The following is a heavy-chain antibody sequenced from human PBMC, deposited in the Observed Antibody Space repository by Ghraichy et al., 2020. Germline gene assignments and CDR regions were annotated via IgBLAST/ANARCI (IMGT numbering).Heavy chain of an antibody. D-gene: IGHD1-26*01. CDR1: GGSISSGGYY. J-gene: IGHJ4*02. CDR3: ARDGPATASTTYFDY. V-gene: IGHV4-31*03. CDR2: IYYSGST. Sequence: SQTLSLTCTVSGGSISSGGYYWSWIRQHPGKGLEWIGYIYYSGSTYYNPSLKSRVTISVDTSKNQFSLKLSSVTAADTAVYYCARDGPATASTTYFDYWGQGTLVTVSS.